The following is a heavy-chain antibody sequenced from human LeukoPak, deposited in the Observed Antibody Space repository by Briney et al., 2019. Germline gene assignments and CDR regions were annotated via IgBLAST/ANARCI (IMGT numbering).Heavy chain of an antibody. J-gene: IGHJ4*01. D-gene: IGHD1-14*01. V-gene: IGHV3-23*01. CDR3: SWVAGKGSNDFEFDV. CDR2: ISATGDGT. CDR1: GFTFSKFA. Sequence: GGSLRLSCAASGFTFSKFAMSWVRQAPGKGLEWVSSISATGDGTYYADSVKGRFTISRDNSKSTLFLLMNTPRPEDTAVYYCSWVAGKGSNDFEFDVWGKGIRVTVSS.